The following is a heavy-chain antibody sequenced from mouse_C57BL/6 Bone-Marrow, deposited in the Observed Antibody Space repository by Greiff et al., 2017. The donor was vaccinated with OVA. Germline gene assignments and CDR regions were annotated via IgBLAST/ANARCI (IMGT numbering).Heavy chain of an antibody. CDR3: ARDPYDYDY. CDR1: GFTFSSYA. V-gene: IGHV5-4*01. Sequence: EVQLVESGGGLVKPGGSLKLSCAASGFTFSSYAMSWVRQTPEKRLEWVATISDGGSYTYYPDNVKGRFTISRDNAKNNLYLQMSHLKSEDTAMYYCARDPYDYDYWGQGTTLTVSS. J-gene: IGHJ2*01. CDR2: ISDGGSYT. D-gene: IGHD2-4*01.